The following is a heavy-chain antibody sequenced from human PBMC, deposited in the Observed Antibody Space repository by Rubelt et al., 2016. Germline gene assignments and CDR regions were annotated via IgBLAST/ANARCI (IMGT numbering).Heavy chain of an antibody. CDR2: ISYDGSNK. CDR3: AKGPDIVAAIDY. CDR1: GFTFSNHW. J-gene: IGHJ4*02. Sequence: VQVVESGGGLVQPGGSLRLSCAASGFTFSNHWVHWVRQAPGKGLEWVAVISYDGSNKYYADSVKGRFTISRDNSKNTLYLQMNSLRAEDTAVYYCAKGPDIVAAIDYWGQGTLVTVSS. D-gene: IGHD5-12*01. V-gene: IGHV3-30*18.